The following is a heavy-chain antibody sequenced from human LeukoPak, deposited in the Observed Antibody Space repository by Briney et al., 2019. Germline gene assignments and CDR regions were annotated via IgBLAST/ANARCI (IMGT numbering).Heavy chain of an antibody. D-gene: IGHD1-26*01. CDR2: IYSDGITT. J-gene: IGHJ4*02. CDR3: ARVPGGATFDY. Sequence: PGGSLRLSCVASGFTFSNYWMHWVRQAPGKGLVWVSRIYSDGITTTYVDSVKGRFTISRDNAKNTLYLQMNSLGVEDTAVYYCARVPGGATFDYWGQETLVTVSS. CDR1: GFTFSNYW. V-gene: IGHV3-74*01.